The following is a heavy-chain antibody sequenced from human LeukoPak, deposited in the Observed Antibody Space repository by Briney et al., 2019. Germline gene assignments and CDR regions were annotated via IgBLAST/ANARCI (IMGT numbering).Heavy chain of an antibody. CDR1: GFTFSSYG. CDR2: ISYDGSNK. CDR3: AKELGALDYYDSSGYYYGAFNI. Sequence: AGGSLRLSCAASGFTFSSYGMHWVRQAPGKGLEWVAVISYDGSNKYYADSVKGRFTISRDNSKNTLYLQMNSLRAEDTAVYYCAKELGALDYYDSSGYYYGAFNIWGQGTMVTVSS. D-gene: IGHD3-22*01. J-gene: IGHJ3*02. V-gene: IGHV3-30*18.